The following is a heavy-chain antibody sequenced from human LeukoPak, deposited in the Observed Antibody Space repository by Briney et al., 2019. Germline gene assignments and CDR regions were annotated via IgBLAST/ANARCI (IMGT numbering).Heavy chain of an antibody. J-gene: IGHJ4*02. CDR1: GFISSDYY. CDR3: ARDSERRDGFSLYFFDY. D-gene: IGHD5-24*01. Sequence: GGSLRLSCAASGFISSDYYMSWIRQAPGKGLEWVSSISSGSTYRYYADSVKGRFTISRDNAENSLFLQMDSLRTEDTALYYCARDSERRDGFSLYFFDYWGRGTPVTVSS. CDR2: ISSGSTYR. V-gene: IGHV3-11*06.